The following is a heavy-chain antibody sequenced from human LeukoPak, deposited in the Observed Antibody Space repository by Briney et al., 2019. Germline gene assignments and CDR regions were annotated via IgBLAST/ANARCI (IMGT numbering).Heavy chain of an antibody. CDR1: GYNFTPYW. CDR2: TFAGYSYT. J-gene: IGHJ4*02. D-gene: IGHD5-12*01. Sequence: GESLKISCQSSGYNFTPYWIVWVRQMPGKGLEWMGITFAGYSYTIYSPSFQGQVTISVDKSISTAYLQWSSLKASDTAMYYCARLIVATNKFDYWGQGTLVTVSS. V-gene: IGHV5-51*01. CDR3: ARLIVATNKFDY.